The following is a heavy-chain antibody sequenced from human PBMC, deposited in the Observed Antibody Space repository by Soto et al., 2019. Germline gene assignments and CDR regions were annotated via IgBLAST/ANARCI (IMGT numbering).Heavy chain of an antibody. CDR1: GFTFSSYA. V-gene: IGHV3-30-3*01. CDR3: ARGDPEYSSRATTGLDY. CDR2: ISYDGSNK. J-gene: IGHJ4*02. D-gene: IGHD6-6*01. Sequence: QVQLVESGGGVVQPGRSLRLSCAASGFTFSSYAMHWVRQAPGKGLEWVAVISYDGSNKYYADSVKGRFTISRDNSKNTLYLQMNSLRAEDTAVYYCARGDPEYSSRATTGLDYWGQGTLVTVSS.